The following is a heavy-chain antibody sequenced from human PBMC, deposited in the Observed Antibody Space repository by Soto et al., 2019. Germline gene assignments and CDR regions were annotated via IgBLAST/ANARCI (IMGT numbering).Heavy chain of an antibody. J-gene: IGHJ4*02. CDR3: AKGQARFLEWLLFGY. D-gene: IGHD3-3*01. CDR1: GFTFSSYA. Sequence: GGSVRLSCAASGFTFSSYAMSWVRQAPGKGLEWVSAISGSGGSTYYADSVKGRFTISRDNSKNTLYLQMNSLRAEDTAVYYCAKGQARFLEWLLFGYWGQGTLVTVSS. V-gene: IGHV3-23*01. CDR2: ISGSGGST.